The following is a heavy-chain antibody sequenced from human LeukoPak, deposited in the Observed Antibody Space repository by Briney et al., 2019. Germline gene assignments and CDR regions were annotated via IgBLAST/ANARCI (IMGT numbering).Heavy chain of an antibody. V-gene: IGHV1-8*03. CDR2: MNPNSGNT. J-gene: IGHJ3*02. D-gene: IGHD3-3*01. CDR3: ARHGGITVFGEAQPGGAFDI. Sequence: ASVKVSCKASGYTFTSYDINWVRQATGQGLEWMGWMNPNSGNTGYAQKFQGRVTITTGESTSTAYMQLSSLRSEDSAVYYCARHGGITVFGEAQPGGAFDIWGQGTMVTVSS. CDR1: GYTFTSYD.